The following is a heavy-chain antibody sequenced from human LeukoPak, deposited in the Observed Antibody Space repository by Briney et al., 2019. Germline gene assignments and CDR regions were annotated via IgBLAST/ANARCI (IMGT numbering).Heavy chain of an antibody. Sequence: GGSLRLSCAASGFTFSSYAMSWVRQAPGKGLGWVSAISGSGGSTYYADSVKGRFTISRDNSKNTLYLQMNSLRAEDTAVYYCAKGTGYSYGDRPFDYWGQGTLVTVSS. CDR1: GFTFSSYA. CDR2: ISGSGGST. V-gene: IGHV3-23*01. CDR3: AKGTGYSYGDRPFDY. D-gene: IGHD5-18*01. J-gene: IGHJ4*02.